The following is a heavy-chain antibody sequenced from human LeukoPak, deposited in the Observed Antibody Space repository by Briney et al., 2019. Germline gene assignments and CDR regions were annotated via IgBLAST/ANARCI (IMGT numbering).Heavy chain of an antibody. V-gene: IGHV4-4*07. J-gene: IGHJ6*03. CDR2: IYTSGTT. CDR1: GGSVSSYY. Sequence: PSETLSLTCTVSGGSVSSYYWSWIRQPAGKGLEWIGRIYTSGTTNYNPSLKSRVTMSVDTSKNQFSLKLSSVTAADTAVYYCARGGQTHYYYYYMDVWGKGTTVTVSS. CDR3: ARGGQTHYYYYYMDV.